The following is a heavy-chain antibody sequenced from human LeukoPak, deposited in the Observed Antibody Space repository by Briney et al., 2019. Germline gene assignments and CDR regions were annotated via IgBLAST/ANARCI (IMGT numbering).Heavy chain of an antibody. Sequence: SETLSLTCAVYGGSFSGYYWSWIRQPPGKGVEWIGEINHSGSTNYNPSLKSRVTISVDTSKNQSSLRLSSVTAADTAVYYCARARMFRGVMAFDYWGQGTLVTVSS. V-gene: IGHV4-34*01. CDR1: GGSFSGYY. CDR2: INHSGST. D-gene: IGHD3-10*01. J-gene: IGHJ4*02. CDR3: ARARMFRGVMAFDY.